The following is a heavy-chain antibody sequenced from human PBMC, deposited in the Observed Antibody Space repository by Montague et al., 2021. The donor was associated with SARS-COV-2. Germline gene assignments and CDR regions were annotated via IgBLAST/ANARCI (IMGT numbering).Heavy chain of an antibody. CDR1: GGSISSSNW. CDR3: ATSSYDFWSGYTQGDNWFDP. CDR2: IYHSGST. Sequence: SETLSLTCAVSGGSISSSNWWSWVRQPPGKGLEWIGEIYHSGSTNYNPSLKSRVTILVDKSKHQFSLKLGSVTAADTAVYYCATSSYDFWSGYTQGDNWFDPWGQGTLVTVSS. V-gene: IGHV4-4*02. D-gene: IGHD3-3*01. J-gene: IGHJ5*02.